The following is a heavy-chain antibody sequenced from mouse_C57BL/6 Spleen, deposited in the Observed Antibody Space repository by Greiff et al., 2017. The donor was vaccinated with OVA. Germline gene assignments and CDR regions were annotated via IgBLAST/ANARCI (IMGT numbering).Heavy chain of an antibody. CDR2: IHPNSGST. D-gene: IGHD2-4*01. Sequence: QVHVKQPGAELVKPGASVKLSCKASGYTFTSYWMHWVKQRPGQGLEWIGMIHPNSGSTNYNEKFKSKATLTVDKSSSTAYMQLSSLTSEDSAVYYCARGYYDYDGAWFAYWGQGTLVTVSA. V-gene: IGHV1-64*01. J-gene: IGHJ3*01. CDR3: ARGYYDYDGAWFAY. CDR1: GYTFTSYW.